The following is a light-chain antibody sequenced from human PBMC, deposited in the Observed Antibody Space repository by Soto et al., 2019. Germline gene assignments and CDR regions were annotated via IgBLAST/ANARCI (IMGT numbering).Light chain of an antibody. Sequence: QSALTQPASVSGSPGQSITISCTGSSSDIGTYNYLSWYQQHPGKAPKLMIYEVSDRPSGISNRFSGSKSGNTASLTISGLQDADEADYYCSSYNSSGTHWVFGGGTKLTVL. CDR1: SSDIGTYNY. CDR2: EVS. V-gene: IGLV2-14*01. J-gene: IGLJ3*02. CDR3: SSYNSSGTHWV.